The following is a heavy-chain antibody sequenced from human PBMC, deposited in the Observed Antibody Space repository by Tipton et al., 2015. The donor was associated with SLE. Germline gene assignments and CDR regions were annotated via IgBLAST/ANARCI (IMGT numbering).Heavy chain of an antibody. CDR2: VYSSGFS. CDR1: GDSINGYY. D-gene: IGHD2-8*01. CDR3: ARGLVYAGTNYYYYYYMDV. V-gene: IGHV4-59*12. Sequence: TLSLTCTVSGDSINGYYWTWIRQPPGKGLEWVGYVYSSGFSDYNPSLRSRVTISLDTSKNQFSLKLSSVTAADTAVYYCARGLVYAGTNYYYYYYMDVWGKGTTVTVSS. J-gene: IGHJ6*03.